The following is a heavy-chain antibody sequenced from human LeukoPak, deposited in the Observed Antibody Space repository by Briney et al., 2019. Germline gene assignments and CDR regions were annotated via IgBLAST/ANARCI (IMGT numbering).Heavy chain of an antibody. Sequence: PGGSLRLSCAASGFTFSRFAMHWVRQAPGKGLEWVTIISYDGSNKYYADSVKGRFTISRDNSKNTLYLQMNSLRAEDTALYYCAREKPFYDSSGYYYPIAFDYWGQGTLVTVSS. CDR1: GFTFSRFA. CDR3: AREKPFYDSSGYYYPIAFDY. D-gene: IGHD3-22*01. J-gene: IGHJ4*02. CDR2: ISYDGSNK. V-gene: IGHV3-30*04.